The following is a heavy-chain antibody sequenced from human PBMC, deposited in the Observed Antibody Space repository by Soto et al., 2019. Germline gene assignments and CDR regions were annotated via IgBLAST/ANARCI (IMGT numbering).Heavy chain of an antibody. CDR3: ARVSGSFQKGFDS. CDR2: IDWEDEK. V-gene: IGHV2-70*01. Sequence: SGPTLVNPTQTLTLTCSFSGFSLSTLGMSVSWIRQPPGKALEWLALIDWEDEKYFSTSLQTRLSIFKDSSKSHVLLTITNVGPLDSATYFCARVSGSFQKGFDSWGQGTLVTVSS. J-gene: IGHJ4*02. CDR1: GFSLSTLGMS. D-gene: IGHD1-26*01.